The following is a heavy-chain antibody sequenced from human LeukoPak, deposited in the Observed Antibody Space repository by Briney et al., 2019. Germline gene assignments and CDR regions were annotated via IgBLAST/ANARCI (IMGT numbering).Heavy chain of an antibody. CDR1: GHTFTVYY. CDR3: AREGELGLND. Sequence: ASVKVSCKASGHTFTVYYIHWVRQAPGQGLEWMGWITLNSGDTKYAQKFQGRVTMTSDTSITTAYIELSSLKFDDTAMYYCAREGELGLNDWGQGTLVTVSS. V-gene: IGHV1-2*02. J-gene: IGHJ4*02. D-gene: IGHD7-27*01. CDR2: ITLNSGDT.